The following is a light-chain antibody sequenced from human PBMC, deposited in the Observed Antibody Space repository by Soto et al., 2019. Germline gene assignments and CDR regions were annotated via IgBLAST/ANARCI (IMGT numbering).Light chain of an antibody. J-gene: IGLJ3*02. CDR2: MNS. V-gene: IGLV1-47*01. Sequence: QSVLTQPPSVSAAPGQKVTISCSGGSSNIGKNYVSWYQQVPGTAPKHLIYMNSQRPSGVPDRFSGSKSGTSASLVITGLRPEDEADYYCVAWDDNLSSRVFGGGTKVTVL. CDR3: VAWDDNLSSRV. CDR1: SSNIGKNY.